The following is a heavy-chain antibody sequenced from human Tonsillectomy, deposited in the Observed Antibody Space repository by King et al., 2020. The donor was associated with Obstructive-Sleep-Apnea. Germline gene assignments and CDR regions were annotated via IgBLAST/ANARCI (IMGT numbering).Heavy chain of an antibody. D-gene: IGHD3-22*01. V-gene: IGHV4-4*07. CDR3: ARCRDSSGYYLGAFDM. CDR2: IYSSEST. Sequence: LQLQESGPGLVKPSETLSLTCTVSGGSMSSHYWSWIRQPAGKGLEWIGLIYSSESTGYNPSLKSRVIMSVDTSKNQFSLNLSSVTAADTAVYYCARCRDSSGYYLGAFDMWGQGTMVAVSS. J-gene: IGHJ3*02. CDR1: GGSMSSHY.